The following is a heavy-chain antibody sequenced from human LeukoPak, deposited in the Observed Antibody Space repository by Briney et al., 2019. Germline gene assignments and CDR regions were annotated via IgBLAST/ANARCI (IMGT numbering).Heavy chain of an antibody. D-gene: IGHD6-19*01. CDR3: AREQWLPDDAFDI. CDR2: IRYDGSNK. Sequence: PGGSLRLSCAASGFTFSSYGMHWVRQAPGKGLEWVAFIRYDGSNKYYAESVKGRFTISRDNAKNSLYLQMNSLRAEDTAVYYCAREQWLPDDAFDIWGQGTMVTVSS. CDR1: GFTFSSYG. J-gene: IGHJ3*02. V-gene: IGHV3-30*02.